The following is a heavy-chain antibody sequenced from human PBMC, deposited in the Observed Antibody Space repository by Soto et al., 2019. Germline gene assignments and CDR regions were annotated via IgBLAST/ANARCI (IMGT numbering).Heavy chain of an antibody. CDR2: VSPTGDTV. CDR3: LKDAPNASIDD. Sequence: VQVVASGGGLVQPGRSLRLSCAVSGFRFEQYVMHWVRQGPGKGLECVSTVSPTGDTVDYADSVEGRFTVSRDNAKNSLYLQMNSLNFDDTAFYYCLKDAPNASIDDWGQGTLVTVSS. V-gene: IGHV3-9*01. CDR1: GFRFEQYV. J-gene: IGHJ4*02.